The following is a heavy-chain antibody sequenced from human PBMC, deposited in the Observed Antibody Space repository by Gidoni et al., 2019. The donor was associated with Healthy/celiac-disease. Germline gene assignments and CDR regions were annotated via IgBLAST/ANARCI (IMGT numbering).Heavy chain of an antibody. V-gene: IGHV3-23*01. CDR2: ISGSGGST. D-gene: IGHD5-18*01. Sequence: EVQLLESGGGLVQPGGSLRLSCAASGFTFSSYAMRWVGQAPGKGLEWVSAISGSGGSTYYADSVKGRFTISRDNSKNTLYLQMNSLRAEDTAVYYCAKRKYSYGYNYFDYWGQGTLVTVSS. CDR3: AKRKYSYGYNYFDY. J-gene: IGHJ4*02. CDR1: GFTFSSYA.